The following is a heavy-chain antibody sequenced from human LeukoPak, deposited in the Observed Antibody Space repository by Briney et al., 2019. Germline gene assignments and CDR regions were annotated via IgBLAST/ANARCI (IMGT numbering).Heavy chain of an antibody. V-gene: IGHV4-61*02. J-gene: IGHJ4*02. Sequence: PSQTLSLTCTVSGGSISSGSNYWSWIRQPAGKGLEWIGRIYTSGSTHYKPSLKSRVTISLDTSKNQFSLKLSSVTAADTAVYYCTRGDNNWGQGTLVTVSS. CDR2: IYTSGST. D-gene: IGHD2/OR15-2a*01. CDR1: GGSISSGSNY. CDR3: TRGDNN.